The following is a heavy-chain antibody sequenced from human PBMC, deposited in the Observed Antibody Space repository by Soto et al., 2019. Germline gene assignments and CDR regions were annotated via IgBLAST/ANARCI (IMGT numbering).Heavy chain of an antibody. CDR3: AGRVYYDFWSGYYALDYYYGMDV. CDR1: GGSISSSNW. J-gene: IGHJ6*02. CDR2: IYHSGST. V-gene: IGHV4-4*02. Sequence: SETLSLTCAVSGGSISSSNWWSWVRQPPGKGLEWIGEIYHSGSTNYNPSLKSRVTISVDKSKNQFSLKLSSVNAADTAVYYCAGRVYYDFWSGYYALDYYYGMDVWGQGTTVTVSS. D-gene: IGHD3-3*01.